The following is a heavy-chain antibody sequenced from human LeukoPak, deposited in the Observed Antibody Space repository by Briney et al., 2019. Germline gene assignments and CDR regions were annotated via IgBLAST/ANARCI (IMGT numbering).Heavy chain of an antibody. CDR3: ASLYPGIIGYAEVTDAFDI. V-gene: IGHV3-30-3*01. Sequence: GGSLRLSCAASGFTFSSYAMHWVRQAPGKGLEWVAVISYDGSNKYYADSVKGRFTISRDNSKNTLYLQMNSLRAEDTAVYYCASLYPGIIGYAEVTDAFDIWGQGTMVTVSS. CDR2: ISYDGSNK. J-gene: IGHJ3*02. CDR1: GFTFSSYA. D-gene: IGHD5-12*01.